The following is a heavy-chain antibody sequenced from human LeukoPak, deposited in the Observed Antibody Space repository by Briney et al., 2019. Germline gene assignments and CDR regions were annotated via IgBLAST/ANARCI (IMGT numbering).Heavy chain of an antibody. CDR1: GFTFSSYA. J-gene: IGHJ4*02. CDR2: ISGSGGST. V-gene: IGHV3-23*01. D-gene: IGHD3-10*01. CDR3: AKDQPKLGVRGVISDY. Sequence: GGSLRLSCAASGFTFSSYAMSWVRQAPGKGLEWVSAISGSGGSTYYADSVKGRFTISGDNSKNTLYLQMNSLRAEDTAVYYCAKDQPKLGVRGVISDYWGQGTLVTVSS.